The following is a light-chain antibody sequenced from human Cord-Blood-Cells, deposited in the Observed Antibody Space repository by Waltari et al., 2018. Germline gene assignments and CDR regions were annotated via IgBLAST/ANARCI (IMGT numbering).Light chain of an antibody. Sequence: EIVMTQSPATLSVSPGERATLSCRASQSVSSNLAWYQQKPGQAPRLLIYGASTRATGIPASFIGSGSGTEFTLTISSLQSEDFAVYYCQQYNNWPQTFGQGTKVEIK. CDR3: QQYNNWPQT. J-gene: IGKJ1*01. V-gene: IGKV3-15*01. CDR1: QSVSSN. CDR2: GAS.